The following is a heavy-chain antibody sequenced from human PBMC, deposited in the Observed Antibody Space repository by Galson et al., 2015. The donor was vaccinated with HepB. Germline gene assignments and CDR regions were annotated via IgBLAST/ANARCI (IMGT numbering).Heavy chain of an antibody. V-gene: IGHV1-2*05. CDR3: ARCSPGGWDFWDV. D-gene: IGHD3-3*01. Sequence: SVKASCKASAHTSTYSYIHWVRQTPGQGLEWMGRINPNSGGTDYALKFQGRVTMTRDTSISTAYMELSRLRSDDTVVYYCARCSPGGWDFWDVWGQGTTITVSS. CDR1: AHTSTYSY. J-gene: IGHJ6*02. CDR2: INPNSGGT.